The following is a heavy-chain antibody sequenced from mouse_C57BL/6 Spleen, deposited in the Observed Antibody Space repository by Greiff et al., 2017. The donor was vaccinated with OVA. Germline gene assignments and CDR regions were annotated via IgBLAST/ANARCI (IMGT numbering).Heavy chain of an antibody. CDR1: GYTFTDYE. J-gene: IGHJ2*01. Sequence: QVQLKESGAELVRPGASVTLSCKASGYTFTDYEMHWVKQTPVHGLEWIGAIDPETGGTAYNQKFKGKAILTADKSSSTAYMELRSLTSEDSAVYYCTRRDNYYGSSYDFDYWGQGTTLTVSS. V-gene: IGHV1-15*01. CDR2: IDPETGGT. D-gene: IGHD1-1*01. CDR3: TRRDNYYGSSYDFDY.